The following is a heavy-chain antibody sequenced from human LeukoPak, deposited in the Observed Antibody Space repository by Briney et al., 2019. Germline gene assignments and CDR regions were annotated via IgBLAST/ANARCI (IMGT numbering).Heavy chain of an antibody. CDR3: AKDPSGSGIIRWAFDI. Sequence: GGSLKLSCAASGFTFSSYAMSWVRQAPGKGLEWVSTISGSGGSTYYADSVKGRFTISRDNSKNTLYLQMNSLRAEDTAVYYCAKDPSGSGIIRWAFDIWGQGTMVTVSS. CDR1: GFTFSSYA. J-gene: IGHJ3*02. D-gene: IGHD3-10*01. V-gene: IGHV3-23*01. CDR2: ISGSGGST.